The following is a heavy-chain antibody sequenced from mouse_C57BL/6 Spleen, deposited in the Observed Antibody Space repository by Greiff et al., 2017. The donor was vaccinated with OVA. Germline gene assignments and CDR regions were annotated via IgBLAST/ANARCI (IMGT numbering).Heavy chain of an antibody. CDR3: ARNYVSSYFDY. D-gene: IGHD1-1*01. Sequence: DVKLQESGPGLVKPSQSLSLTCSVTGYSITSGYYWNWIRQFPGNKLEWMGYISYDGSNNYNPSLKNRISITRDTSKNQFFLKLNSVTTEDTATYYCARNYVSSYFDYWGQGTTLTVSS. CDR2: ISYDGSN. J-gene: IGHJ2*01. CDR1: GYSITSGYY. V-gene: IGHV3-6*01.